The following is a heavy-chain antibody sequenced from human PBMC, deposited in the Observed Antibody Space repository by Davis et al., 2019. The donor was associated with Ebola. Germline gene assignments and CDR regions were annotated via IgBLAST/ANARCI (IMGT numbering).Heavy chain of an antibody. Sequence: GSLRLSCTVSGGSISSSSYYWGWIRQPPGKGLEWIGSIYYSGSTYYNPSLKSRVTISVDTPKNQFSLKLSSVTAADTAVYYCVTPKGSGWAFDYWGQGTLVTVSS. CDR2: IYYSGST. J-gene: IGHJ4*02. CDR1: GGSISSSSYY. CDR3: VTPKGSGWAFDY. D-gene: IGHD6-19*01. V-gene: IGHV4-39*01.